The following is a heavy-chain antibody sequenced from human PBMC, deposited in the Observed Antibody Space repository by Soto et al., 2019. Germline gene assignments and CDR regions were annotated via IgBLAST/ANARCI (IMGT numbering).Heavy chain of an antibody. D-gene: IGHD3-10*01. Sequence: PSETLSLTCAVSGYSINSDYYWGWIRQPPGKGLEWIGSVDHSGRTYYSPSLRSRLTIFIDTPKNQLSLRLTSVTAADTAMYFCAKKGYYPSGKINLFDSWGPGTLVTVSS. V-gene: IGHV4-38-2*01. CDR3: AKKGYYPSGKINLFDS. CDR1: GYSINSDYY. J-gene: IGHJ4*02. CDR2: VDHSGRT.